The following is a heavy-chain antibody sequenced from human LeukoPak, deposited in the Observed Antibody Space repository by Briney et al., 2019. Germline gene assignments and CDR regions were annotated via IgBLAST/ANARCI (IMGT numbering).Heavy chain of an antibody. CDR1: GGSISSYY. D-gene: IGHD4-17*01. CDR2: IDTSGST. V-gene: IGHV4-4*07. J-gene: IGHJ4*02. Sequence: SETLSLTCTVSGGSISSYYWSWIRQPAGKGLEWIGRIDTSGSTNYNPSLKSRVTVSVDTSKNQFSLKLSSVTAADTAVYYCARYGDFGSNFDYWGQGTLVTVSS. CDR3: ARYGDFGSNFDY.